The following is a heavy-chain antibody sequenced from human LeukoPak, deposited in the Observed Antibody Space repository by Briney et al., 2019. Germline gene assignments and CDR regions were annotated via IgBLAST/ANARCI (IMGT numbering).Heavy chain of an antibody. CDR2: IYHSGST. CDR1: GCSISSGYY. D-gene: IGHD4-17*01. CDR3: ARHDGPHYYYYMDV. Sequence: SETLSLTCAVSGCSISSGYYWGWIRQPPGKGLEWIGSIYHSGSTYYNPSLKSRVTISVDTSKNQFSLKLSSVTAADTAVYYCARHDGPHYYYYMDVWGKGTTVTVSS. V-gene: IGHV4-38-2*01. J-gene: IGHJ6*03.